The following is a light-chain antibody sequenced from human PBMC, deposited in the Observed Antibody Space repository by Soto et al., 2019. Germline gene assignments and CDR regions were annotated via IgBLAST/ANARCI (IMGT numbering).Light chain of an antibody. CDR1: QSISSC. Sequence: DIQMTQSPSTLSASVGDRVTITCRASQSISSCLAWYQQKPGKAPKLLIYKSSSVESGVPSSFSGSGSGTEFTLTISSLQPNDFATYYCQQYNTCPWTFGQGTKVEIK. J-gene: IGKJ1*01. V-gene: IGKV1-5*03. CDR2: KSS. CDR3: QQYNTCPWT.